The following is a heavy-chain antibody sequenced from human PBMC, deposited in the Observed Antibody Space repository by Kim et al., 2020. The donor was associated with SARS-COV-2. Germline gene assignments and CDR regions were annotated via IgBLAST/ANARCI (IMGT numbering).Heavy chain of an antibody. V-gene: IGHV1-18*01. CDR3: ARDHPSERITIFGVVIIPNLFDY. CDR1: GYTFTSYG. D-gene: IGHD3-3*01. CDR2: ISAYNGNT. Sequence: ASVKVSCKASGYTFTSYGISWVRQAPGQGLEWMGWISAYNGNTNYAQKLQGRVTMTTDTSTSTAYMELRSLRSDDTAVYYCARDHPSERITIFGVVIIPNLFDYWGQGTLVTVSS. J-gene: IGHJ4*02.